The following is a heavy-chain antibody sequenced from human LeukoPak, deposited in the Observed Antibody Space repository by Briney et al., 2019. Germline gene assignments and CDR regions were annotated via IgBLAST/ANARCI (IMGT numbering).Heavy chain of an antibody. J-gene: IGHJ6*04. CDR1: GFTFSSYA. CDR3: AELGITMIGGV. CDR2: ISFDGSYK. V-gene: IGHV3-30*04. Sequence: SGGSLRLSCAASGFTFSSYAMHWVRQAPGKGLEWVAIISFDGSYKNYADSVKGRFTISRDNAKNSLYLQMNSLRAEDTAVYYCAELGITMIGGVWGKGTTVTISS. D-gene: IGHD3-10*02.